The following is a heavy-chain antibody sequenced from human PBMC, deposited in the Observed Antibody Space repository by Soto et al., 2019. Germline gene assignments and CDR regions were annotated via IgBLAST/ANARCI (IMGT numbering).Heavy chain of an antibody. CDR2: IIPIFGTA. Sequence: GASVKVSCKASGGTFSSYAISWVRQAPGQGLEWMRGIIPIFGTANYAQKFQGRVTITADESTSTAYMELSSLRSEDTAVYYCATQLRGYSYGVIYYYGMDVWGQGTTVTVSS. D-gene: IGHD5-18*01. CDR1: GGTFSSYA. V-gene: IGHV1-69*13. CDR3: ATQLRGYSYGVIYYYGMDV. J-gene: IGHJ6*02.